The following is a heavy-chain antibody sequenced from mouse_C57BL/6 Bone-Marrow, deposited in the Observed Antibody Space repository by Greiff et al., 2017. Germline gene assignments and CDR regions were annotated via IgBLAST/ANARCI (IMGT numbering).Heavy chain of an antibody. J-gene: IGHJ4*01. CDR1: GYSITSGYY. Sequence: EVHLVESGPGLVKPSQSLSLTCSVTGYSITSGYYWNWIRQFPGNKLEWMGYISYDGSNNYNPSLKNRISITRDPSKNQVFLKLNSVTTEDTATYYCARGDYDDYAMDYWGQGTSVTVSS. CDR2: ISYDGSN. CDR3: ARGDYDDYAMDY. D-gene: IGHD2-4*01. V-gene: IGHV3-6*01.